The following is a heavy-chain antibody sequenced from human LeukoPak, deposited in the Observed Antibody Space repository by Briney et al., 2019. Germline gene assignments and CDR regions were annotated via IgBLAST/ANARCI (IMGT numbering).Heavy chain of an antibody. J-gene: IGHJ4*02. CDR3: ARGPIGGLRKGFDI. Sequence: ASVKVSCKASGNTFAGYYVHWVRRAPGQGLEWMGWINTHNGATNYAQHFQGRVTMTTDTAVTTAYMDLDGLISDDAAVYFCARGPIGGLRKGFDIWGQGTLVTVSS. V-gene: IGHV1-2*02. D-gene: IGHD1-26*01. CDR1: GNTFAGYY. CDR2: INTHNGAT.